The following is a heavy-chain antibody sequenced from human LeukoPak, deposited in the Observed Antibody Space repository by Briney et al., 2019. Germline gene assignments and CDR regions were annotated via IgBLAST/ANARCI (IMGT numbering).Heavy chain of an antibody. V-gene: IGHV4-59*02. CDR3: ARAQLELRL. Sequence: SETLSLTCTVSGGSVSGYYWSWIRQPPGKGLEWIGYLYNNGRTSYNSSLKSRVTISVDTSKNRFSLKLSSVTAADTAVYYCARAQLELRLWGQGTFVPVSS. J-gene: IGHJ4*02. CDR1: GGSVSGYY. CDR2: LYNNGRT. D-gene: IGHD1-7*01.